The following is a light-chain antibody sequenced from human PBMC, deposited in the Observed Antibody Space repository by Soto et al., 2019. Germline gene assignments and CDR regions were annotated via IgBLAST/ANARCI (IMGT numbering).Light chain of an antibody. V-gene: IGKV1-8*01. J-gene: IGKJ4*01. CDR2: AAS. Sequence: AIRMTQSPSSLSASTGDRVTITCRASQGISSYLAWYQQKPGKAPKLLIYAASTLQSGVPSRFSGSGSGTEFTLTISSLQPDDFAAYYCQQYKSYSLTFGGGTKVDIK. CDR1: QGISSY. CDR3: QQYKSYSLT.